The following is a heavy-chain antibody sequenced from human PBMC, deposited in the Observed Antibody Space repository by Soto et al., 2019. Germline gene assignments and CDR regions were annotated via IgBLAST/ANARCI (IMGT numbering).Heavy chain of an antibody. V-gene: IGHV1-69*01. CDR2: IIPIFGTA. Sequence: QVQLVQSGAEVKKPGSSVKVSCKASGGTFSSYAISWVRQAPGQGLEWMGGIIPIFGTANYAQKFQGRVTITADESTSTAYMELSSLRAEDTAVYYCARDEGGGYSYGANWFDPWGKGTLVTVSS. CDR3: ARDEGGGYSYGANWFDP. J-gene: IGHJ5*02. D-gene: IGHD5-18*01. CDR1: GGTFSSYA.